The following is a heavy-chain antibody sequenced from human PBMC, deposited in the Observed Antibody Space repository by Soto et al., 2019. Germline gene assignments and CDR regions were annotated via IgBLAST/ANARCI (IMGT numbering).Heavy chain of an antibody. CDR3: ERGGGGCYSGSIDY. CDR1: GGTFSSYA. J-gene: IGHJ4*02. D-gene: IGHD1-26*01. CDR2: IIPIFGTA. V-gene: IGHV1-69*01. Sequence: QVQLVQSGAEVKKPGSSVKVSCKASGGTFSSYAISWVRQAPGQGLEWMGGIIPIFGTANYAQKFQGRVTITGDESTSTACRALRGLRSEDRAVYYCERGGGGCYSGSIDYWGEGTLVTVSS.